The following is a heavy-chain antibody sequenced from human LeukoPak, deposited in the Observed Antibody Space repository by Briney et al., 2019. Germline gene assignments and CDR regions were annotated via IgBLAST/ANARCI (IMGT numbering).Heavy chain of an antibody. CDR1: GFTVSSYW. CDR2: IREDGSER. V-gene: IGHV3-7*04. CDR3: ARDAY. J-gene: IGHJ4*02. Sequence: GGSLRLSRAASGFTVSSYWMSWVRQAPGKGLEWVAKIREDGSERHYVDSVKGRFTLSRDNAKNSLYLQMNSLRAEDTAVYYCARDAYWGQGTLVTVTS.